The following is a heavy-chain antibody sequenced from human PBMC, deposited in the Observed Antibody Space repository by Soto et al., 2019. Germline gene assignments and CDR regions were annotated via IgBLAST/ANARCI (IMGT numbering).Heavy chain of an antibody. J-gene: IGHJ6*02. CDR1: GFTFSGSA. CDR3: TRGEGDYDFWSGYYQHYYYGMDV. D-gene: IGHD3-3*01. Sequence: AGGSLRLSCAASGFTFSGSAMHWVRQASGKGLEWVGRIRSKANSYATAYAASVKGRFTISRDDSKNTAYLQMNSLKTEDTAVYYCTRGEGDYDFWSGYYQHYYYGMDVWGQGTTVTVSS. V-gene: IGHV3-73*01. CDR2: IRSKANSYAT.